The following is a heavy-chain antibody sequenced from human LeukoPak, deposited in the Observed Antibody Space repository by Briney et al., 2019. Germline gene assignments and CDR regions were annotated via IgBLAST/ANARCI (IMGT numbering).Heavy chain of an antibody. CDR2: ISSSSSYI. CDR3: ARDTPTVSYFDY. J-gene: IGHJ4*02. CDR1: GFTFSSYS. D-gene: IGHD4-4*01. V-gene: IGHV3-21*01. Sequence: GGSLRLSRAASGFTFSSYSMNWVRQAPGKGLEWVSSISSSSSYIYYADSVKGRFTISRDNAKNSLYLQMNSLRAEDTAVYYCARDTPTVSYFDYWGQGTLVTVSS.